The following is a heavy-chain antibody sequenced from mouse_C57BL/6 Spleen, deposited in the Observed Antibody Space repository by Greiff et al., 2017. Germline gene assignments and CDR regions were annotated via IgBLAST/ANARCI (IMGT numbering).Heavy chain of an antibody. Sequence: VQLQQSGPELVKPGASVKISCKASGYSFTGYYMNWVKQSPEKSLEWIGEINPSTGGTTYNQKFKAKATLTVDKSSSTAYMQLKSLTSEDSAVYYCARRAIYGSGFDVWGTGTTVTVST. V-gene: IGHV1-42*01. CDR2: INPSTGGT. CDR3: ARRAIYGSGFDV. D-gene: IGHD1-1*01. CDR1: GYSFTGYY. J-gene: IGHJ1*03.